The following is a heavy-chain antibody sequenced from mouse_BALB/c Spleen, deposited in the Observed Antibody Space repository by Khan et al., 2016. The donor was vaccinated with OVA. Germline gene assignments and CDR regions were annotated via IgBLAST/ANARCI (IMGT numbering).Heavy chain of an antibody. CDR2: INTETGEP. V-gene: IGHV9-2-1*01. CDR3: APYYGNYGGFGY. Sequence: QIQLVQSGPELKKPGETVKISCKASGYTFTDYSMHWVKQAPGKGLKWMGWINTETGEPTYADDFKGRFAFSLETSASSAFLQLTNLKNEDTATYFCAPYYGNYGGFGYWGQRTLVTVSA. D-gene: IGHD2-10*01. CDR1: GYTFTDYS. J-gene: IGHJ3*02.